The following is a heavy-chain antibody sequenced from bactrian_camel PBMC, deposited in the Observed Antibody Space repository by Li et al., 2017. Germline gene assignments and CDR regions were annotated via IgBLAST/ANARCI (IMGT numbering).Heavy chain of an antibody. CDR1: RYSGPI. CDR2: IFMGVGTT. CDR3: AAGAFYTDHRHESDFSV. V-gene: IGHV3-3*01. J-gene: IGHJ6*01. Sequence: HVQLVESGGGSVQAGGSLTLTCKSARYSGPIMGWFRQAPGKAREGVAAIFMGVGTTFYADAVQGRFNISRDNAKNTLSLQMNNLKPEDSAMYYCAAGAFYTDHRHESDFSVWGQGTQVTVS.